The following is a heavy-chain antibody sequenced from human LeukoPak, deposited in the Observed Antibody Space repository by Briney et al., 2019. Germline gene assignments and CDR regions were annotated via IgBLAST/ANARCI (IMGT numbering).Heavy chain of an antibody. CDR1: GFTFSSYS. V-gene: IGHV3-48*04. CDR2: ISSSSRTI. D-gene: IGHD6-19*01. Sequence: GGSLRLSCAASGFTFSSYSINWVRQAPGKGLEWLSYISSSSRTISYADSLKGRFTVSRDNAKNSLDLQMNSLRVEDTAVYYCARVGTSGWASDYWGQGTLVTVSS. J-gene: IGHJ4*02. CDR3: ARVGTSGWASDY.